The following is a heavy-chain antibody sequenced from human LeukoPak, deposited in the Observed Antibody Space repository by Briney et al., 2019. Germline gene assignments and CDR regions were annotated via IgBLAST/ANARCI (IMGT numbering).Heavy chain of an antibody. CDR2: IHRDGGMT. D-gene: IGHD2-15*01. CDR1: GFTFTGNS. J-gene: IGHJ6*03. Sequence: PGGFLRLSCAASGFTFTGNSMHWVRQGPGKGLVWVARIHRDGGMTRYADSVEGRFTISRDNAKNTLYLQMNSLRAEDTAIYYCVRETGTIGYYMDVWGKGTTVTVSS. V-gene: IGHV3-74*01. CDR3: VRETGTIGYYMDV.